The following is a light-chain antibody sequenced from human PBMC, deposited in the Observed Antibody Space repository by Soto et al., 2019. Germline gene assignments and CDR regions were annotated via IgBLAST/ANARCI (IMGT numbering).Light chain of an antibody. CDR3: QQYNNWPPWT. Sequence: ILMTQSPATLSVSPGERATLSCRASQSVSNNLAWYQQKPGQAPRLLIYVASTRATGIPARFSGSGSGTEFILTISGLQSEDFSVYYCQQYNNWPPWTFGQGTKVEIK. CDR2: VAS. CDR1: QSVSNN. V-gene: IGKV3-15*01. J-gene: IGKJ1*01.